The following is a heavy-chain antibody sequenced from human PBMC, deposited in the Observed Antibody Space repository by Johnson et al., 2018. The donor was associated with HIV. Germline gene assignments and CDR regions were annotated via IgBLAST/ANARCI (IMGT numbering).Heavy chain of an antibody. CDR2: IYSGGST. Sequence: VQLVESGGALVQPGGSLRLSCAASGFTVSSNYMSWVRQAPGKGLEWVSAIYSGGSTYYADSVKGRFTISRDNSKNTLYLQMNSLRAEDTAVYYCARDRAWNYEGAFDIWGQGTMVTVSS. CDR3: ARDRAWNYEGAFDI. J-gene: IGHJ3*02. V-gene: IGHV3-66*01. D-gene: IGHD1-7*01. CDR1: GFTVSSNY.